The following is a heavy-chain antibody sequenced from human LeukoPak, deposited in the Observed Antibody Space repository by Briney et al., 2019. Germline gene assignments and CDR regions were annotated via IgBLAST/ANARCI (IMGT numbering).Heavy chain of an antibody. J-gene: IGHJ4*02. Sequence: PSETLSLTCTVSGGSISSYYWSWIRQPPGKGLEWIGEINHSGSTNYNPSLKSRVTISVDTSKNQFSLKLNSVTAADTAVYYCAREHSSSFFDYWGQGTLVTVSS. D-gene: IGHD6-13*01. V-gene: IGHV4-34*01. CDR2: INHSGST. CDR1: GGSISSYY. CDR3: AREHSSSFFDY.